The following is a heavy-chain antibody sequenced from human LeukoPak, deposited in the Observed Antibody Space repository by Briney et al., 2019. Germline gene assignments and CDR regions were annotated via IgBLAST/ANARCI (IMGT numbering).Heavy chain of an antibody. V-gene: IGHV3-9*03. J-gene: IGHJ4*02. CDR3: AKDRGAMANYYFDY. Sequence: GGSLRLSCAASGFTFDDYAMHWVRQAPGKGLEWVSGISWNSGSIGYADSVKGRFTISRDNAKNSLYLQMNSLRAEDMALYYCAKDRGAMANYYFDYWGQGTLVTVSS. CDR2: ISWNSGSI. CDR1: GFTFDDYA. D-gene: IGHD3-16*01.